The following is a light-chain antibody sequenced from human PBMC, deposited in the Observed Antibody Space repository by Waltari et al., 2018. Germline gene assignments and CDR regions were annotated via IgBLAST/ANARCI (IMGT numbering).Light chain of an antibody. V-gene: IGKV3-20*01. CDR1: ESVSRA. J-gene: IGKJ1*01. CDR2: GAS. CDR3: QHYLRLPVT. Sequence: EIVLTQSPGTLSLSVGERATVSCRASESVSRALAWYQQKPGQAPRLLIYGASTRATGIPDRFSGSGSGTDFSLTISRLEPGDFAVYYCQHYLRLPVTFGQGTTVEI.